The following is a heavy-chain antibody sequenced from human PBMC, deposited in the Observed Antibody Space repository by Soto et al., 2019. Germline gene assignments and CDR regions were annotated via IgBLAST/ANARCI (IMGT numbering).Heavy chain of an antibody. J-gene: IGHJ6*02. Sequence: SVKVSCKASGGTFSSYAISWVRQAPGQGLEWMGGIIPIFGTANYAQKFQGRVTITADESTSTAYMELSSLRSEDTAVYYCARDIGDDILTGYSTSTGMDVWGQGTTVTVSS. V-gene: IGHV1-69*13. CDR1: GGTFSSYA. D-gene: IGHD3-9*01. CDR2: IIPIFGTA. CDR3: ARDIGDDILTGYSTSTGMDV.